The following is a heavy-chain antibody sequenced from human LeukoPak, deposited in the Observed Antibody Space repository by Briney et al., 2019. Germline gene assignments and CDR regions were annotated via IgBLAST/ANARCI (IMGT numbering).Heavy chain of an antibody. J-gene: IGHJ5*02. CDR3: ARVPIVVVPAAIRPSYNWFDP. CDR1: GYTFINYG. CDR2: ISPYNGDT. V-gene: IGHV1-18*01. D-gene: IGHD2-2*01. Sequence: ASVKVSCKASGYTFINYGINWVRQAPGQGLEWMGWISPYNGDTNYVQKVQGRVTTTTDTSTSTAYMEVRSLRSDDTAVYYCARVPIVVVPAAIRPSYNWFDPWGQGTLVTVSS.